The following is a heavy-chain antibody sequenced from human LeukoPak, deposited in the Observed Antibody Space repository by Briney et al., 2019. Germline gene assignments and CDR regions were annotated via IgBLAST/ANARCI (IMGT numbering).Heavy chain of an antibody. CDR3: AREKKQLGYYGSGSYKKYGMDV. CDR2: INHSGST. D-gene: IGHD3-10*01. CDR1: GGSFSGYY. V-gene: IGHV4-34*01. J-gene: IGHJ6*02. Sequence: MPSETLSLTGAVYGGSFSGYYWSWIRQPPGKGLEWIGEINHSGSTNYNPSLKSRVTISVDTSKNQFSLKLSSVTAADTAVYYCAREKKQLGYYGSGSYKKYGMDVWGQGTTVTVSS.